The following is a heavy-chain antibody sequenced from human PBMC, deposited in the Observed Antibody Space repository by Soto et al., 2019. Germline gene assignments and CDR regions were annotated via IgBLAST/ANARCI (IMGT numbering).Heavy chain of an antibody. D-gene: IGHD2-2*01. CDR2: ISGGNKYI. J-gene: IGHJ5*02. Sequence: EVQLVESGGGLVKPGGSLRLSCAASGFAFSRYTMNWVRQAPGKGLEWVSSISGGNKYIYYADSVKGRFTISRDNAKNSLYLQMNSLRAEDTAVYYCASYCISTTCSNWFDPWGQGTLVTVSS. CDR3: ASYCISTTCSNWFDP. CDR1: GFAFSRYT. V-gene: IGHV3-21*01.